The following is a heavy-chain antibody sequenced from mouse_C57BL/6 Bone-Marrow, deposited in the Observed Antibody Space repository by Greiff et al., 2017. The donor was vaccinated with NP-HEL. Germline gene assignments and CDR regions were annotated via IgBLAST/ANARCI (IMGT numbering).Heavy chain of an antibody. CDR3: AIKPQIPIYYYGSGYFDV. D-gene: IGHD1-1*01. J-gene: IGHJ1*03. CDR1: GYTFTSYW. V-gene: IGHV1-74*01. CDR2: IHPSDSDT. Sequence: QVQLKQPGAELVKPGASVKVSCKASGYTFTSYWMHWVKQRPGQGLEWIGRIHPSDSDTNYNQKFKGKATLTVDKSSSTAYMQLSSLTSEDSAVYYCAIKPQIPIYYYGSGYFDVWGTGTTVTVSS.